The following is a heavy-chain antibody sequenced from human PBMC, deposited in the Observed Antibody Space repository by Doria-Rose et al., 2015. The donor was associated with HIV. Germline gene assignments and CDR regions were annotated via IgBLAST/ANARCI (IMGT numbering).Heavy chain of an antibody. V-gene: IGHV2-26*01. D-gene: IGHD6-13*01. CDR3: ARIKSSRWYHKYYFDF. CDR2: IFSDDER. J-gene: IGHJ4*02. Sequence: SGPVLVKPTETLTLTCTVSGVSLSSPGMGVSWIRQPPGKALEWLANIFSDDERSYKTYLKSRRTNSRCTSRSQVVLTMTDMDPVDTATYYCARIKSSRWYHKYYFDFWGQGTLVIVSA. CDR1: GVSLSSPGMG.